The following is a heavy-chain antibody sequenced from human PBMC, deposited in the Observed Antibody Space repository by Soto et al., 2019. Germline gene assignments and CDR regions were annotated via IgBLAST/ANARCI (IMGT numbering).Heavy chain of an antibody. V-gene: IGHV4-59*01. CDR3: ARRRERWLQFSYFDY. CDR1: GGSISSYY. D-gene: IGHD5-12*01. Sequence: SETLSLTCTVSGGSISSYYWSWIRQPPGKGLEWIGYIYYSGSTNYNPSLKSRVTISVDTSKNQFSLKLSSVTAADTAVYYCARRRERWLQFSYFDYWGQGTMGTVYS. J-gene: IGHJ4*02. CDR2: IYYSGST.